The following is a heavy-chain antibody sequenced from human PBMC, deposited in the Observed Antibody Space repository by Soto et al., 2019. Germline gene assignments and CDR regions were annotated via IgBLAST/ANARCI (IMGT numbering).Heavy chain of an antibody. Sequence: SGPTLVNPTQTLTLTCTFSGFSLSTSGVGGGWIRQPPGKALEWLALIYWDDDKRYSPSLKSRLTITKDTSKNQVVLTMTNMDPVDTATYYCAHWGNALSNDAFDIWGQGTMVTVSS. J-gene: IGHJ3*02. D-gene: IGHD3-16*01. CDR3: AHWGNALSNDAFDI. CDR1: GFSLSTSGVG. CDR2: IYWDDDK. V-gene: IGHV2-5*02.